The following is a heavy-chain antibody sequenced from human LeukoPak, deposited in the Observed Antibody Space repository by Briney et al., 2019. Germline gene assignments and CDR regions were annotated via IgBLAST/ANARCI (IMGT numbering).Heavy chain of an antibody. CDR3: ARGLGYYDSSVGY. D-gene: IGHD3-22*01. CDR2: IYYSGST. CDR1: GASISSYY. J-gene: IGHJ4*02. V-gene: IGHV4-59*01. Sequence: PSETLSLTCTVSGASISSYYWSWIRQPPGKGLEWLGYIYYSGSTNYNPSLKSRVTISVDTSKNQFSLKLSSVTAADTAVYYCARGLGYYDSSVGYWGQGTLVTVSS.